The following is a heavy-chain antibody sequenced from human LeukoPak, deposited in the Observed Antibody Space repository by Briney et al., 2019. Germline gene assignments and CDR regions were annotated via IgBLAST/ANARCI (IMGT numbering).Heavy chain of an antibody. CDR1: GFTVSSNY. CDR3: ARIGNSYGYDNWFDP. D-gene: IGHD5-18*01. CDR2: IYSGGST. Sequence: PGGSLRLSCAASGFTVSSNYMSWVRQAPGKGLEWVSVIYSGGSTYYADSVKGRFTISRDNSKNTLYLQMNSLRAEDTAVYYCARIGNSYGYDNWFDPWGQGTLVTVSS. V-gene: IGHV3-53*01. J-gene: IGHJ5*02.